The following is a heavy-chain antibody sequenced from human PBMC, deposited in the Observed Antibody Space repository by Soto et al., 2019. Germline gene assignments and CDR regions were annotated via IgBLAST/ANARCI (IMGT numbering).Heavy chain of an antibody. D-gene: IGHD3-16*01. CDR2: MRPDSGGA. J-gene: IGHJ4*02. CDR3: ARDPHEGVYDY. CDR1: GYTFTGYY. Sequence: ASVKVSCKASGYTFTGYYLHWIRQAPGQGLQWMGWMRPDSGGANYAQKFQGRVSMTRDTSTSTFYMELSRLASDDTAVYYCARDPHEGVYDYWGQGTQVTVST. V-gene: IGHV1-2*02.